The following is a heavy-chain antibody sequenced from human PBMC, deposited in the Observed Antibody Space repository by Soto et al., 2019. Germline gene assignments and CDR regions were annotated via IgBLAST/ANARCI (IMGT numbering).Heavy chain of an antibody. J-gene: IGHJ4*02. D-gene: IGHD6-13*01. V-gene: IGHV4-4*02. Sequence: PSETLSLTCAVSSGSISSSNGWSWVRQPPGKGLEWIGEIYHSGSTNYNPSLKSRVTISVDKSKNQFSLKLSSVTAADTAVYYCAREVESSSWDDYFDYWGQGTLVTVSS. CDR2: IYHSGST. CDR3: AREVESSSWDDYFDY. CDR1: SGSISSSNG.